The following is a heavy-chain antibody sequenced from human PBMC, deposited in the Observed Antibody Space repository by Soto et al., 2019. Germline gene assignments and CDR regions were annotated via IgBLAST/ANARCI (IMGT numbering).Heavy chain of an antibody. CDR2: ISYDGSNK. V-gene: IGHV3-30-3*01. CDR1: GFTFSSYA. D-gene: IGHD4-4*01. J-gene: IGHJ2*01. Sequence: QVQLVESGGGVVQPGRSLRLSCAASGFTFSSYAMHWVRQAPGKGLEWVAVISYDGSNKYYADSVKGRFTISRDNSKNTLYLLMNSLRAEETAVYYCARPLWRDDYNWGYFDLWGRGTLVTVSS. CDR3: ARPLWRDDYNWGYFDL.